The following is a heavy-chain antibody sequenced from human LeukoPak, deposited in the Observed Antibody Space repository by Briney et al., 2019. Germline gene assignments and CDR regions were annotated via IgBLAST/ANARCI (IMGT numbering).Heavy chain of an antibody. CDR1: GYTFTDYY. D-gene: IGHD2-21*02. J-gene: IGHJ5*02. Sequence: ASVKVSCKASGYTFTDYYMHWVRQAPGQGLEWMGWINPNSGGTNYAQKFQGRVTMTRDTSISTAYMELSRLRSDDTAVYYCARGVVTATPNWFDPWGQGTLVTVSS. V-gene: IGHV1-2*02. CDR3: ARGVVTATPNWFDP. CDR2: INPNSGGT.